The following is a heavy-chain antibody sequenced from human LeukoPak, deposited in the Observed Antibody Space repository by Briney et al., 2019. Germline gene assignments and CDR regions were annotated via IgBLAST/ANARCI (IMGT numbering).Heavy chain of an antibody. J-gene: IGHJ4*02. Sequence: GSLRLSCATSGITFSDYWMHWVRQAPGKGLVWVSHIDQFGTYATYADSVRGRFAISRDNAKNTVYLQLNSLRAEDTAVYYCATDDYRGLGYWGREPWSPSPQ. CDR2: IDQFGTYA. CDR1: GITFSDYW. CDR3: ATDDYRGLGY. D-gene: IGHD4-11*01. V-gene: IGHV3-74*01.